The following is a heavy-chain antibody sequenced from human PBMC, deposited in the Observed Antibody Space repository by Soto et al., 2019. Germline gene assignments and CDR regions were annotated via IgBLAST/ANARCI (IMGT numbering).Heavy chain of an antibody. CDR1: GGSISSCIYY. CDR2: IYYSGST. V-gene: IGHV4-39*02. D-gene: IGHD3-10*01. Sequence: PSETLSLTCAVSGGSISSCIYYWGWIRQPPGKGLEWIGSIYYSGSTNYTPSLQSRVTISVDTSKNHFSLKLSSVTAADTAVYYCARGSRGLTSYHMDVWGKGTTVTVSS. J-gene: IGHJ6*03. CDR3: ARGSRGLTSYHMDV.